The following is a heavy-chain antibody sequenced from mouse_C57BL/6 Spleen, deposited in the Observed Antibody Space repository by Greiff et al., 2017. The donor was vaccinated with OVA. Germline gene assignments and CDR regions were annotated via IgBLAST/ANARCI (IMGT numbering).Heavy chain of an antibody. Sequence: EVQLQASGAELVKPGASVKLSCTASGFNIKDYYMHWVKQRTEQGLEWIGRIDPEDGENKYAPKFQGKATITADTSSNTAYRQLSSLTSDDTAVDYCAKGLGQAMDDWGQGTSVTVSS. D-gene: IGHD3-3*01. V-gene: IGHV14-2*01. CDR1: GFNIKDYY. CDR3: AKGLGQAMDD. CDR2: IDPEDGEN. J-gene: IGHJ4*01.